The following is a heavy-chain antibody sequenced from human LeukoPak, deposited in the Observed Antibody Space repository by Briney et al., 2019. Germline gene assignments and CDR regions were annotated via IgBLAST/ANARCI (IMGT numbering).Heavy chain of an antibody. Sequence: GTSVKVSCKASGFTFTSSAVQWVRQARGQRLEWIGWNVVGSGNTNYAQKFQERVTITRDMSTSTAYMELSSLRSEDTAVYYCAAPRRELPHYYYYYYYMDVWGKGTTVTVSS. D-gene: IGHD1-26*01. J-gene: IGHJ6*03. CDR3: AAPRRELPHYYYYYYYMDV. V-gene: IGHV1-58*01. CDR1: GFTFTSSA. CDR2: NVVGSGNT.